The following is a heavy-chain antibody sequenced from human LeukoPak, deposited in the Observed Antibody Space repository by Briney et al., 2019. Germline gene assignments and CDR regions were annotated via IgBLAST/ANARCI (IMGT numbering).Heavy chain of an antibody. CDR2: INSDGRST. V-gene: IGHV3-74*01. CDR3: ARDQGGATRIDY. Sequence: GGSLRLSCVASGFTFNTYWMHWVRQAPGKRLVWVARINSDGRSTSYADSVKGRFTISRDNARKTLYLQMNSLRDEETAVYYCARDQGGATRIDYWGQGTPVTVSS. J-gene: IGHJ4*02. D-gene: IGHD1-26*01. CDR1: GFTFNTYW.